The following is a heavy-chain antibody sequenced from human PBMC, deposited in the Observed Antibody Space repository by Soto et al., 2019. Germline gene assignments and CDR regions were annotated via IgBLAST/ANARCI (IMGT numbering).Heavy chain of an antibody. V-gene: IGHV2-26*01. CDR1: GFSLSNARMG. CDR3: ARSVSVIWFGEFHY. J-gene: IGHJ4*02. CDR2: IFLNDEK. Sequence: QVTLKESGPVLVKPTETLTLTCTVSGFSLSNARMGVSWIRQPPGKALEWLAHIFLNDEKSYSTSLKSRLTISKDTSKSQVVLTMTNMDPVDTATYYCARSVSVIWFGEFHYWGQGTLVTVSS. D-gene: IGHD3-10*01.